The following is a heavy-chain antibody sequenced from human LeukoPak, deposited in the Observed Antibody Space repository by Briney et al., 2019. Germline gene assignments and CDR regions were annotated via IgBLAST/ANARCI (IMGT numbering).Heavy chain of an antibody. Sequence: PGGSLRLSCAASGFTFDDYAMHWVRQAPGKGLEWVSGISWNSGSIGYADSVKGRFTISRDNAKNSLYLQMNSLRAEDTAVYYCAREVGRYCSSTSCPGRNWFDPWGQGTLVTVSS. D-gene: IGHD2-2*01. J-gene: IGHJ5*02. CDR2: ISWNSGSI. CDR1: GFTFDDYA. CDR3: AREVGRYCSSTSCPGRNWFDP. V-gene: IGHV3-9*01.